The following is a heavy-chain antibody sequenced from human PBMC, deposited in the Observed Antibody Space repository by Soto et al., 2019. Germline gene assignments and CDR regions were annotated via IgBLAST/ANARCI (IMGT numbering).Heavy chain of an antibody. D-gene: IGHD4-4*01. CDR2: IKPDESEK. CDR1: GFTLSHSW. CDR3: VRGGSNYAS. Sequence: VQLVESGGGLVQPGGALRLSCTASGFTLSHSWAPGLRHAPGKGLEWVASIKPDESEKTYADSVKGRFSISRDIGKNSMYLQVDSLRGEDTAVYYCVRGGSNYASWGQGTLVNVSS. V-gene: IGHV3-7*01. J-gene: IGHJ5*02.